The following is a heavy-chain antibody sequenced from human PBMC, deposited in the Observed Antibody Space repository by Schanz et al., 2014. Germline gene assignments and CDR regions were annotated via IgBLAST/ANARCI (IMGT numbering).Heavy chain of an antibody. CDR3: ARPRFDYGEVDY. CDR1: GFSLNTYG. V-gene: IGHV3-33*01. CDR2: SWNNGVTK. J-gene: IGHJ4*02. D-gene: IGHD4-17*01. Sequence: VQLMESGGGVVPPGTSLILSCSVSGFSLNTYGIHWFRQPAGKGLEWVAVSWNNGVTKYDADSVRGRFTITRDRFQNTLYLRMSSLRAEDTAVYYWARPRFDYGEVDYWGQGTLVTVSS.